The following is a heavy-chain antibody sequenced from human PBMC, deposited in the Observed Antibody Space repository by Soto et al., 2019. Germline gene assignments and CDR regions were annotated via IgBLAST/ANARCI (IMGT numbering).Heavy chain of an antibody. CDR3: AKDLYWPVNRYCSGGSCYSFGAFDI. CDR2: ISGSGGST. D-gene: IGHD2-15*01. J-gene: IGHJ3*02. CDR1: GFTFSSYA. Sequence: PGGSLRLSCAASGFTFSSYAMSWVRQAPGKGLEWVSAISGSGGSTYYADSVKGRFTISRDNSKSTLYLQMNSLRAEDTAVYYCAKDLYWPVNRYCSGGSCYSFGAFDIWGQGTMVTVSS. V-gene: IGHV3-23*01.